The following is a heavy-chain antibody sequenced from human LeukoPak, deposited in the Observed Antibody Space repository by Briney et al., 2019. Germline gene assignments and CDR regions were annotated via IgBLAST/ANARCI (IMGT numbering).Heavy chain of an antibody. CDR2: INPSGGST. J-gene: IGHJ5*02. CDR1: GGTFSSYA. Sequence: VASVKVSCKASGGTFSSYAISWVRQAPGQGLEWMGIINPSGGSTSYTQNFRGRVTMTRDTSTSTVYMELSRLRSEDTAVYYCARGKAEHIVVVTAINGDWFDPWGQGTLVTVSS. V-gene: IGHV1-46*01. D-gene: IGHD2-21*02. CDR3: ARGKAEHIVVVTAINGDWFDP.